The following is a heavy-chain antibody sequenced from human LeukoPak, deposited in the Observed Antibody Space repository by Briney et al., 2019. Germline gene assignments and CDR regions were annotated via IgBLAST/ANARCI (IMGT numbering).Heavy chain of an antibody. CDR1: GFTFSSYW. V-gene: IGHV3-7*03. J-gene: IGHJ3*02. D-gene: IGHD3-10*01. Sequence: GGSLRLSCAASGFTFSSYWMSWVRQAPGKGLEWVANIKQNGSEKYYVDSVKGRFTISRDNAKNSLYLQMNSLRAEDTALYYCAKGPGYYGSVGAFDIWGQGTMVTVSS. CDR3: AKGPGYYGSVGAFDI. CDR2: IKQNGSEK.